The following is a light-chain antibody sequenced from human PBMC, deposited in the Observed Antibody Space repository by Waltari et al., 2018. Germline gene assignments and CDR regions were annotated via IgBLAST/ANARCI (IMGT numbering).Light chain of an antibody. J-gene: IGLJ3*02. V-gene: IGLV2-14*03. CDR3: STWDDSLNGVM. CDR2: DVS. Sequence: SALTQPASVSGSPGQSITISCTGTSSDVGDYNYVSWYQHHPGKAPKLLIYDVSKRPSGVSNRFSGSKSGTSGSLAISGLQSEDEADYYCSTWDDSLNGVMFGGGTKLTVL. CDR1: SSDVGDYNY.